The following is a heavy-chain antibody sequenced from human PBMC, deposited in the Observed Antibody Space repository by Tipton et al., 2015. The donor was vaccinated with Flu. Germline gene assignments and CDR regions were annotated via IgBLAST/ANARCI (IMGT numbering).Heavy chain of an antibody. D-gene: IGHD6-6*01. J-gene: IGHJ4*02. CDR1: GGSMSSFY. V-gene: IGHV4-4*07. CDR2: MYVSGST. Sequence: TLSLTCTVSGGSMSSFYWTWIRQPAGRGLEWIGRMYVSGSTKYNPSLKSRVTMSVDTSKNQFSLKLSSVTAADTAVYYCASYSSSYFDYWGQGTLVTVSS. CDR3: ASYSSSYFDY.